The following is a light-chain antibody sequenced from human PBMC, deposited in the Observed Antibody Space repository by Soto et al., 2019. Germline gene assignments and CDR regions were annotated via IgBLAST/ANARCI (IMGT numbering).Light chain of an antibody. Sequence: QAVVTQPPSASGTPGQRVTISCSGSSSNIGNFYVYWYQQLPGTAPKLLIYKNNQRPLGVPDRFSGSKSGTSASLAISGLRSEDEADYCCAAWDDSLSGPGVFGGGTQLTVL. CDR2: KNN. CDR1: SSNIGNFY. J-gene: IGLJ7*01. V-gene: IGLV1-47*01. CDR3: AAWDDSLSGPGV.